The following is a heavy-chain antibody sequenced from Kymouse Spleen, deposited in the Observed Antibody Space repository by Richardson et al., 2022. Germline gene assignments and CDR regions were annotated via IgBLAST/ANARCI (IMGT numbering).Heavy chain of an antibody. J-gene: IGHJ5*02. Sequence: EVQLVESGGGLVKPGGSLRLSCAASGFTFSNAWMSWVRQAPGKGLEWVGRIKSKTDGGTTDYAAPVKGRFTISRDDSKNTLYLQMNSLKTEDTAVYYCTTETGTTGGWFDPWGQGTLVTVSS. D-gene: IGHD1-7*01. CDR2: IKSKTDGGTT. CDR1: GFTFSNAW. V-gene: IGHV3-15*01. CDR3: TTETGTTGGWFDP.